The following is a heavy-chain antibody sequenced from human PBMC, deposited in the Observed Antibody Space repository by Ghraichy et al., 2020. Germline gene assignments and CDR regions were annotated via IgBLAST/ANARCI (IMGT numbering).Heavy chain of an antibody. J-gene: IGHJ4*02. V-gene: IGHV3-48*02. CDR3: ARDPYYYFDY. CDR1: GFTFSSYS. CDR2: ISSSSSTI. D-gene: IGHD2-21*01. Sequence: GESLNISCAASGFTFSSYSMNWVRQAPGKGLEWVSYISSSSSTIYYADSVKGRFTISRDNAENSLYLQMNSLRDEDTAVYYCARDPYYYFDYWGQGTLVTVSS.